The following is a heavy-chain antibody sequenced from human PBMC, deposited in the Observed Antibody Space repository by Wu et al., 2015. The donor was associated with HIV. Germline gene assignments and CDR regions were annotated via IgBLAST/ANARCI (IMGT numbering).Heavy chain of an antibody. CDR1: EYTFTGYY. J-gene: IGHJ4*02. D-gene: IGHD3-22*01. V-gene: IGHV1-2*02. CDR3: ARGSASGYYNGLFDY. Sequence: QVHLVQSGAEVKKPGASVKVSCKASEYTFTGYYMHWVRQAPGQGLEWMGWINPNSGGTNYAQKFQGRVTMTRDTSISTAYMELSRLRSDDTAVYYCARGSASGYYNGLFDYWGQGTLVTVSS. CDR2: INPNSGGT.